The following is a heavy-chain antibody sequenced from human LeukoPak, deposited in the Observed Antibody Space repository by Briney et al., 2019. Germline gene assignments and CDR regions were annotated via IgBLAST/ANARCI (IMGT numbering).Heavy chain of an antibody. CDR2: IWYDGSKT. V-gene: IGHV3-33*01. CDR1: GFTFSSYG. D-gene: IGHD2-8*01. Sequence: GGSLRLSCAASGFTFSSYGMHWVRQAPGKGLEWVAVIWYDGSKTYYAESVKGRFTISRDSSKNTLNLEMNSLRAEDTALYYCAREEDTNASYDAFDVWGQGTMVTVSS. J-gene: IGHJ3*01. CDR3: AREEDTNASYDAFDV.